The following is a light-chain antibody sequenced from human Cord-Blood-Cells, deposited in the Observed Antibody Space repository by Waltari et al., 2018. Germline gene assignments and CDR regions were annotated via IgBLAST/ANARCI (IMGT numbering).Light chain of an antibody. CDR2: AAS. CDR3: QQSYSTPLT. CDR1: QSISSY. J-gene: IGKJ4*01. Sequence: DIQMTQSPSSLSASVGDRVTITCRASQSISSYLNWYQQNPGKAPKLLIYAASSLQSGVPSSFSGSGSGTDFTLTISSLQPEDFATYYCQQSYSTPLTFGGGTKVEIK. V-gene: IGKV1-39*01.